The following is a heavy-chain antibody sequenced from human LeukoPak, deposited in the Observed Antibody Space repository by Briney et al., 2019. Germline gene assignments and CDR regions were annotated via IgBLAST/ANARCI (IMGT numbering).Heavy chain of an antibody. CDR2: INPNSGGT. D-gene: IGHD3-10*01. CDR1: GYTFTGYY. Sequence: ASVQVSCKASGYTFTGYYMHWVRQAPGQGLEWMGWINPNSGGTNYAQKLQGRVTMTTDTSASTAYMELRSLRSDDTAVYYCARDPLRFGELFGNWFDPWGQGTLVTVSS. CDR3: ARDPLRFGELFGNWFDP. V-gene: IGHV1-2*02. J-gene: IGHJ5*02.